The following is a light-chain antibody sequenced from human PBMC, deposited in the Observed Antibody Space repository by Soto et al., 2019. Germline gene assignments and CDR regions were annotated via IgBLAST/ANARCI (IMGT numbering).Light chain of an antibody. CDR1: QSVYSSY. CDR2: DAS. Sequence: EIMLTQSPGTLSLSPGERATLSCRASQSVYSSYLAWYQQRPGQAPRLLIYDASKRASGFPARFSGSGSGTDFTLTISSLEPEDFAVYYCQQRNIWPPVTFGQGTRLEIK. CDR3: QQRNIWPPVT. V-gene: IGKV3-11*01. J-gene: IGKJ5*01.